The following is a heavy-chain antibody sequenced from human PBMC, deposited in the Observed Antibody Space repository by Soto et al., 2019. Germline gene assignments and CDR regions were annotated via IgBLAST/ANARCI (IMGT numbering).Heavy chain of an antibody. CDR2: IYYSGST. D-gene: IGHD3-22*01. J-gene: IGHJ4*02. V-gene: IGHV4-39*01. CDR3: ARIYYDSVFDY. CDR1: GGPISSSSYY. Sequence: SETLSLTCTVSGGPISSSSYYWGWIRQPPGKGLEWIGSIYYSGSTYYNPSLKSRVTISVDTSKNQFSLKLSSVTAADTAVYYCARIYYDSVFDYWGQGTLVTVSS.